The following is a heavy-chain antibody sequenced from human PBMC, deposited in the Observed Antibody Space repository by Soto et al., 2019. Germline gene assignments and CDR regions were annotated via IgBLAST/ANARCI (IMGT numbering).Heavy chain of an antibody. CDR2: IYYDGSNK. D-gene: IGHD6-13*01. CDR3: ARSQYSSSWYPFDY. CDR1: GFTFSSYG. V-gene: IGHV3-33*01. J-gene: IGHJ4*02. Sequence: QVQLVESGGGVVQSGRSLGLSCAASGFTFSSYGMHWVRQAPGKGLEWVAVIYYDGSNKYYADSVKGRFTISRDNSKNTLYLQMNSLRAEDTAVYYCARSQYSSSWYPFDYWGQGTLVTVSS.